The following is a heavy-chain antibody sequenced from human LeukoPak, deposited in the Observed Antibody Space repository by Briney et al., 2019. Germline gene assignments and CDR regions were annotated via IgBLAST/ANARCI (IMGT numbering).Heavy chain of an antibody. CDR2: IYSGGST. CDR1: GFTVSSNY. J-gene: IGHJ4*02. CDR3: ARVVRVGYSYGYYFDY. V-gene: IGHV3-53*01. D-gene: IGHD5-18*01. Sequence: GGSLRLSCAASGFTVSSNYMSWVRRAPGKGLEWVSVIYSGGSTYYADSVKGRFTISRDNSKNTLYLQMNSLRAEDTAVYYCARVVRVGYSYGYYFDYWGQGTLVTVSS.